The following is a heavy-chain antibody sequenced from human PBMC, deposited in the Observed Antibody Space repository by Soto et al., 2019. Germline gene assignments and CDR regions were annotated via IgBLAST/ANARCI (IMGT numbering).Heavy chain of an antibody. CDR1: GFTFSSYA. CDR2: ISYDGSNK. D-gene: IGHD3-10*01. Sequence: QVQLVESGGGVVQPGRSLRLSCAASGFTFSSYAMHWVRQAPGKGLEWVAVISYDGSNKYYADSVKGRFTISRDNSKNXLYLQMNSLRAEDTAVYYCARDQAVWFGESRGFDYWGQGTLVTVSS. J-gene: IGHJ4*02. V-gene: IGHV3-30-3*01. CDR3: ARDQAVWFGESRGFDY.